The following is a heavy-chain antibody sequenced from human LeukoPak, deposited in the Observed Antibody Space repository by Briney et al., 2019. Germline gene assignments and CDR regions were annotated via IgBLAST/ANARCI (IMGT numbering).Heavy chain of an antibody. CDR1: GGSISSGDYY. V-gene: IGHV4-30-4*08. D-gene: IGHD6-13*01. CDR2: IYYSGST. CDR3: AREGSSWPIDY. J-gene: IGHJ4*02. Sequence: SQTLSLTCTVSGGSISSGDYYWSWIRQPPGKGLEWIGYIYYSGSTYYNPSLKSRVTIAVDTSKNQFSLKLSSVTAADTAVYYCAREGSSWPIDYWGQGTLVTVSS.